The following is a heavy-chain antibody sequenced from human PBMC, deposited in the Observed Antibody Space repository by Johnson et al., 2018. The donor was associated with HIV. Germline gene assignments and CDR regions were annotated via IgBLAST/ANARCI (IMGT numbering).Heavy chain of an antibody. J-gene: IGHJ3*02. D-gene: IGHD3-3*01. CDR1: GFTFSSYA. CDR3: AAYYDFWSGSYTSGFDI. Sequence: VQLVESGGGVVQPGGSLRLSCAGSGFTFSSYAMHWVRQAPAKGLEWVAVISYDGSDKYYADPVKGRFTISRDNSKTTVFLQMNSLRPEDTAMYYCAAYYDFWSGSYTSGFDIWGQGTMVTVSS. V-gene: IGHV3-30*04. CDR2: ISYDGSDK.